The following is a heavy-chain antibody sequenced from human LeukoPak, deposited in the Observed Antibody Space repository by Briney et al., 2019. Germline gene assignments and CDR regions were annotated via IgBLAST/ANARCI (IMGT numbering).Heavy chain of an antibody. CDR3: ARSGTKTNGFDY. V-gene: IGHV4-59*01. CDR1: GGSISTYY. D-gene: IGHD2-8*01. Sequence: SETLSLTCTFSGGSISTYYWSWIRQPPGKGLEGIGYIYYSGSTSYSPSLQSRVTISVDTSRNQFSLRLISVTAADTAMYYCARSGTKTNGFDYWGQGTLVTVSS. CDR2: IYYSGST. J-gene: IGHJ4*02.